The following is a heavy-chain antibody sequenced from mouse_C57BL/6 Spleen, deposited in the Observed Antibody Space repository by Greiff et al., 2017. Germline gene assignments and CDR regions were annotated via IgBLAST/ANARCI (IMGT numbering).Heavy chain of an antibody. J-gene: IGHJ4*01. CDR1: GYTFTSYW. V-gene: IGHV1-55*01. Sequence: QVQLQQPGAELVKPGASVKMSCKASGYTFTSYWITWVKQRPGPGLEWIGDIYPGSGSTNYNEKFKSKATLTVDTSSSTAYMQLSSLTSEDSAVYYCARYYSNFYYYARDYWGQGTSVTVSS. CDR2: IYPGSGST. D-gene: IGHD2-5*01. CDR3: ARYYSNFYYYARDY.